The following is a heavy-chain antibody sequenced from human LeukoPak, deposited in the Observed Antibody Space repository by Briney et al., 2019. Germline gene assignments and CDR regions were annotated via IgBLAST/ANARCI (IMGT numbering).Heavy chain of an antibody. CDR3: ARGHTFWKMDV. D-gene: IGHD3-3*01. CDR1: GGTFSNYA. J-gene: IGHJ6*04. CDR2: IFPMFGIP. V-gene: IGHV1-69*13. Sequence: SVKVSCKASGGTFSNYAFSWVRQAPGHGLEWTGGIFPMFGIPNYAQKVQEVQGRVTITADESTSTAYMEVSGLRSEDTAVYYCARGHTFWKMDVWGKGTTVTVSA.